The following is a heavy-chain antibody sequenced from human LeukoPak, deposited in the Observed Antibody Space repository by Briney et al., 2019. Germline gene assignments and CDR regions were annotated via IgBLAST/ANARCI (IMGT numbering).Heavy chain of an antibody. CDR1: GFTFSNAR. Sequence: GGSLRLSCAASGFTFSNARMSWVRQAPGKGLERVGRIKSKTDGETTDYAAPVKGRFTISRDDSKNTLFLQMNSLKTEDTAVYYCTTEYYYDSSGPPGGAYWGQGTLVTVSS. CDR3: TTEYYYDSSGPPGGAY. D-gene: IGHD3-22*01. J-gene: IGHJ4*02. CDR2: IKSKTDGETT. V-gene: IGHV3-15*01.